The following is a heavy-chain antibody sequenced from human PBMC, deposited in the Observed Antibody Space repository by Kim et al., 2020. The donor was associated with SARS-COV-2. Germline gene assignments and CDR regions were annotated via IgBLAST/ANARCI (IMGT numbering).Heavy chain of an antibody. J-gene: IGHJ4*02. Sequence: SETLSLTCTVSGGSISNYYWSWIRQPPGKGLEWIGYIYYNGITNYNPSLKSRVTISVDTSKNQVSLKVTSVIAADTAVYYCARDRGSGWGEFDYWGQGTLVTVSS. CDR2: IYYNGIT. D-gene: IGHD6-19*01. CDR1: GGSISNYY. V-gene: IGHV4-59*01. CDR3: ARDRGSGWGEFDY.